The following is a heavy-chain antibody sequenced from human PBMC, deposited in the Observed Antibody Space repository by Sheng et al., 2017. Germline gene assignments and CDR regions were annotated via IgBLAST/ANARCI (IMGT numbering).Heavy chain of an antibody. J-gene: IGHJ4*02. CDR1: GFTVSSKY. Sequence: EVQLVESGGGLVQPGGSLRLSCAASGFTVSSKYMSWVRQAPGKGLEWVSVIYSGGSTFYADSVKGRFTISRDSSKNTLYLQMNSLRAEDTAVYYCARDQTGYSSGWYDYWGQGTLVTRLL. D-gene: IGHD6-19*01. V-gene: IGHV3-66*02. CDR2: IYSGGST. CDR3: ARDQTGYSSGWYDY.